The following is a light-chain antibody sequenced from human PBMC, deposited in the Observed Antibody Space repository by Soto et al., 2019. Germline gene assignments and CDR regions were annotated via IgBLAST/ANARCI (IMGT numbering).Light chain of an antibody. CDR1: QSINRR. Sequence: DNKMTNSPSTLSASVGDRVIITCRASQSINRRLAWYQQKPGKAPKLLIQKVSSLESGVPSRFSGSGFGTEFTLTISSLQTDDFATYYCQQYKSYSLTFGGGTKVDIK. CDR3: QQYKSYSLT. V-gene: IGKV1-5*03. J-gene: IGKJ4*01. CDR2: KVS.